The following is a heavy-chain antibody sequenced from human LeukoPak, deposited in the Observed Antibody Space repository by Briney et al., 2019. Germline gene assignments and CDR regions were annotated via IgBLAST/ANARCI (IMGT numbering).Heavy chain of an antibody. Sequence: GASVKVSCKASGYTFTSYYMHWVRQAPGQGLEWMGLINPTGGSTGYAQKFQGRVTMTRDMSTSTDYMELSSLRSEDTAVYYCATGPIGVYWGQGTLFTVSS. V-gene: IGHV1-46*01. CDR3: ATGPIGVY. J-gene: IGHJ4*02. CDR2: INPTGGST. D-gene: IGHD2-8*01. CDR1: GYTFTSYY.